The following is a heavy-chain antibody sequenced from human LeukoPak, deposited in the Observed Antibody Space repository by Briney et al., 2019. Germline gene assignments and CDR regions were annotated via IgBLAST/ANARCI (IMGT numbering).Heavy chain of an antibody. CDR3: ARDRTQVTIFDY. CDR1: GFTFSDYY. Sequence: LRLSCAPCGFTFSDYYMTWIRQAAGKGRDGVSSSSSICSTIYYADSVRGRLTISRASAETSLHLQMTSLRAEDTAVYYCARDRTQVTIFDYWGPGNLVTVSS. V-gene: IGHV3-11*04. J-gene: IGHJ4*01. CDR2: SSSICSTI. D-gene: IGHD2-21*02.